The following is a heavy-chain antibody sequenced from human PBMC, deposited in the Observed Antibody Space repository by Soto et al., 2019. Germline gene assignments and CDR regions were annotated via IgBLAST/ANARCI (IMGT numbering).Heavy chain of an antibody. CDR1: GGTFSSYT. V-gene: IGHV1-69*02. Sequence: QVQLVQSGAEVKKPGSSVKVSCKASGGTFSSYTISWVRQAPRQGLEWMGRIIPILGIANYEQKFQGRVTITADKSTSTAYMELSSLRSEDTAVYYCARTAATSEAFDIWGQGTMVTVSS. CDR3: ARTAATSEAFDI. CDR2: IIPILGIA. J-gene: IGHJ3*02. D-gene: IGHD2-15*01.